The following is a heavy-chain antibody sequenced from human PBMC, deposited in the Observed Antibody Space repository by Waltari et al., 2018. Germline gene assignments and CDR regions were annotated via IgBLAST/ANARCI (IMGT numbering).Heavy chain of an antibody. Sequence: QVQLVQSGAEVKKPGSSVKVSCKASGGTFSSYAISWVRQAPGQGLEWMGRIIPTLGTANYAQKFQGRVTITADKSTSTAYMELSSLRSEDTAVYYCASLHDYGDDPRDYWGQGTLVTVSS. CDR1: GGTFSSYA. J-gene: IGHJ4*02. V-gene: IGHV1-69*08. D-gene: IGHD4-17*01. CDR2: IIPTLGTA. CDR3: ASLHDYGDDPRDY.